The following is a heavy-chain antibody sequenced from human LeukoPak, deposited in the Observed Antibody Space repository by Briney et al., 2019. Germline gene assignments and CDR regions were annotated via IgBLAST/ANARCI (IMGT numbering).Heavy chain of an antibody. CDR3: ARAYQRLGDLSLPDY. V-gene: IGHV7-4-1*02. CDR1: GYTITSYA. J-gene: IGHJ4*02. D-gene: IGHD3-16*02. CDR2: INTNTGNP. Sequence: ASVKVSCKASGYTITSYAMNWVRQAPGQGLEWMGWINTNTGNPTYAQGFTGRFVFSLDTSVSTTYLQISSLKAEDTAVYYCARAYQRLGDLSLPDYWGQGTLVTVSS.